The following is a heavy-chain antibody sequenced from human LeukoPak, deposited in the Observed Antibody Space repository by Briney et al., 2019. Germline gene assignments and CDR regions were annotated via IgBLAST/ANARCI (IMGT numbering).Heavy chain of an antibody. D-gene: IGHD3-10*01. CDR1: GYTFTSYG. J-gene: IGHJ5*02. V-gene: IGHV1-18*01. CDR3: ARDRFDYYGSGSYNWFDP. Sequence: ASVKVSCKASGYTFTSYGISWVRQAPGQGLEWMGWISAYNGNTNYAQKLQGRVTMTTDTSTSTAYMELRSLRSDDTAVYYCARDRFDYYGSGSYNWFDPWGQGTLATVSS. CDR2: ISAYNGNT.